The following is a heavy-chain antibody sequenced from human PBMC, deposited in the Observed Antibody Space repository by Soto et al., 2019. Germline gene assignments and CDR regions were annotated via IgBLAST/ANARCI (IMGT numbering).Heavy chain of an antibody. J-gene: IGHJ4*02. CDR3: ACWWGQDSNYYYYAY. CDR2: IIPIFGTA. D-gene: IGHD3-22*01. V-gene: IGHV1-69*01. Sequence: QVQLGQSGAEVRKPGSSVKVSGKASGGTFSRHAISWVRQAPGQGLEWMGGIIPIFGTANHAKKFQGRVTIIADETKNTVYMELSRMRSEDSAMYYCACWWGQDSNYYYYAYWGQGTLVIVSS. CDR1: GGTFSRHA.